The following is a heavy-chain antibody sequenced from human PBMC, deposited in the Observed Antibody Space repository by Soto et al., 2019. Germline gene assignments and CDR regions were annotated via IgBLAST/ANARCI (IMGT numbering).Heavy chain of an antibody. CDR1: GGSIRSYY. D-gene: IGHD4-17*01. CDR2: IFSSGST. Sequence: SETLSLTCTVSGGSIRSYYWSWIRQPAGKGLEYIGRIFSSGSTNYHPSLKSRISMSVDTSKNQFSLKMQSVTAADTAVYFCGRGNGDYVASWGQGTLVT. V-gene: IGHV4-4*07. CDR3: GRGNGDYVAS. J-gene: IGHJ4*02.